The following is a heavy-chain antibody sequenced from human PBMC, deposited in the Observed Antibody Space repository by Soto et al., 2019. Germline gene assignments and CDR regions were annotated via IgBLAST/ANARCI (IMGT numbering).Heavy chain of an antibody. Sequence: SETLSLTCAVYGGSFSGYYWSWIRQPPGKGLEWIGEINHSGSTNYNPSLKSRVTISVDTSKNQFSLKLSSVTAADTAVYYCAGAGRITMVRGVKRWFDPWGQGTLVTVSS. J-gene: IGHJ5*02. V-gene: IGHV4-34*01. CDR3: AGAGRITMVRGVKRWFDP. CDR1: GGSFSGYY. CDR2: INHSGST. D-gene: IGHD3-10*01.